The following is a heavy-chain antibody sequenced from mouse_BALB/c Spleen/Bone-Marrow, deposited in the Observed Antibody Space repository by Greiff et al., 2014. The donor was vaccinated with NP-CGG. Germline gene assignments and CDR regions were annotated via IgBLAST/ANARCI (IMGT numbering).Heavy chain of an antibody. D-gene: IGHD2-14*01. CDR1: GYTFTSYV. V-gene: IGHV1-14*01. CDR3: ASPYYRYDGFAY. Sequence: EVKLQESGPELVKPGASVKMSCKASGYTFTSYVMHWVKQKPGQGLEWIGYINPYNDGTKYNEKFKGKATLTSDKSSSTAYMELSSLTSEDSVVYYCASPYYRYDGFAYWGQGTLVTVSA. CDR2: INPYNDGT. J-gene: IGHJ3*01.